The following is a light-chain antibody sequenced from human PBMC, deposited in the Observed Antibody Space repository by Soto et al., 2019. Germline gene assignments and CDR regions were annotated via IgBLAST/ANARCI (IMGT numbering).Light chain of an antibody. V-gene: IGKV3-20*01. Sequence: EVVLKQSPGTLSLSTGERATLSCRASQDVNRDYLAWSHQRPGQAPRLLIYGASSRATGIPDRIRGSGSGTDFTLTISTLEPEDFAVYYWQQYGTSPRTFGQGTNVDTK. CDR2: GAS. CDR3: QQYGTSPRT. CDR1: QDVNRDY. J-gene: IGKJ1*01.